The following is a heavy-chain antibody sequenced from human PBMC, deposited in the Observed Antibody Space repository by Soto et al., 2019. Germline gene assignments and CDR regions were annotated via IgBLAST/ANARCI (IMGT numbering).Heavy chain of an antibody. D-gene: IGHD7-27*01. Sequence: GGSLIVSCAASGFTFSSYSMSWVRQAPGKGLEWVSGFRSGGDDGTTHYADSVKGRFTISRDNSKNTLFLQMDSLRAEDTAIYYCAKKVNPGLGIQYVVYLCQGP. V-gene: IGHV3-23*01. CDR3: AKKVNPGLGIQYVVY. CDR1: GFTFSSYS. CDR2: FRSGGDDGTT. J-gene: IGHJ4*02.